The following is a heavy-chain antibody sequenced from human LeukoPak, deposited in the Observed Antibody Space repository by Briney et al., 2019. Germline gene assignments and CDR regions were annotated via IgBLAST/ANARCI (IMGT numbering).Heavy chain of an antibody. CDR1: GFTFSSYW. V-gene: IGHV3-7*04. J-gene: IGHJ6*02. D-gene: IGHD3-10*01. Sequence: GGSLRLSCAASGFTFSSYWMSWVCQAPGKGLEWVANIKQDGSEKCYVDSVKGRFTISRDNAKNSLYLQMNSLRAEDTAVYYCGRDHHPDGSEGYYRLYYGMDVWGQGTTVTVSS. CDR3: GRDHHPDGSEGYYRLYYGMDV. CDR2: IKQDGSEK.